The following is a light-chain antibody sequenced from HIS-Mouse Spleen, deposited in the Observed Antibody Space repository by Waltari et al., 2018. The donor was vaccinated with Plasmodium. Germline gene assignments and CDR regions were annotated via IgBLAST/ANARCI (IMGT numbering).Light chain of an antibody. CDR3: SSHTSSSTWV. Sequence: QSALTQPASVSGSPGQSITISCTGTSSDVGGYNYVSWYQQHPGTAPKRMIYEVSNRPAGASNRFCGSKSGNTASLTISGLQAEDEADYYCSSHTSSSTWVFGGGTKLTVL. J-gene: IGLJ3*02. CDR2: EVS. V-gene: IGLV2-14*01. CDR1: SSDVGGYNY.